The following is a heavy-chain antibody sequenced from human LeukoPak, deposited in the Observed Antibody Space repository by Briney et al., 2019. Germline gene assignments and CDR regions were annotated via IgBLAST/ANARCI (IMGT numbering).Heavy chain of an antibody. Sequence: GEALKISCKGSGYSFTSYWIGWVRQMPGKGLEWRGIIYPGDSDTRYSPSFQGQVTISADKSTSTAYLQWSSLKASATALYYCARFRDRVGDRYFYLWGRGTLVTVSS. V-gene: IGHV5-51*01. CDR3: ARFRDRVGDRYFYL. D-gene: IGHD3-22*01. CDR2: IYPGDSDT. J-gene: IGHJ2*01. CDR1: GYSFTSYW.